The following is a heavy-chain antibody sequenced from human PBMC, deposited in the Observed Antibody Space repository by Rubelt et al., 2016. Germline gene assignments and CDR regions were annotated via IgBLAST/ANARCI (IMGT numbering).Heavy chain of an antibody. D-gene: IGHD3-16*01. CDR2: ARKDESDK. Sequence: VQLVESGGGLVQPGGSLRLSCVASGFTLRSYWMHWVRQVPGKGLEWVAFARKDESDKYYADSVTGRFTISRDNSKNTLYLQMNNLRGEDTAVYFCPTGGFDYWGQGTLVTVSS. CDR1: GFTLRSYW. J-gene: IGHJ4*02. V-gene: IGHV3-30*02. CDR3: PTGGFDY.